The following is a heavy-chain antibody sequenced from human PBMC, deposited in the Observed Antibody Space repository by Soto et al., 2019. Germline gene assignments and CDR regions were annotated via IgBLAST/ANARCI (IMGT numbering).Heavy chain of an antibody. CDR1: GFTFSSYS. V-gene: IGHV3-21*01. Sequence: EVQLVESGGSLVKPGGSLRLSCAASGFTFSSYSMNWVRQAPGKGLEWVSSISSSSSYIYYADSVKGRFTISRDNAKNSLYLQMNSLRAEDTAVYYCARVSSIAARRGYFDYWGQGTLVTVSS. D-gene: IGHD6-6*01. CDR2: ISSSSSYI. J-gene: IGHJ4*02. CDR3: ARVSSIAARRGYFDY.